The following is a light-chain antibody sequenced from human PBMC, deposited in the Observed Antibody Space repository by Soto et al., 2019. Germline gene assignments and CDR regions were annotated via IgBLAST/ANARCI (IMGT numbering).Light chain of an antibody. J-gene: IGKJ2*01. Sequence: EIVMTQSPDTLSVSPGERATLSCGASQSISSELAWYQQKPGQPPRLLIYGASTRATGVPARFTGSGSGSDFTLTISGLQSEDFAIYYCQQGHNWPLTFGQGTRLEI. CDR1: QSISSE. V-gene: IGKV3-15*01. CDR3: QQGHNWPLT. CDR2: GAS.